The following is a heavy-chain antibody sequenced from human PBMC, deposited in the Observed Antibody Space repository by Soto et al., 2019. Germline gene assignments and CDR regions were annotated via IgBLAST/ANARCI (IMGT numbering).Heavy chain of an antibody. D-gene: IGHD2-21*02. J-gene: IGHJ2*01. CDR3: ARLGISYCGGDCYSGYFDL. Sequence: PSETLSLTCAVSGYSISSGYYWGWIRQPPGKGLEWIGSIYHGGSTYYNPSLKSRVAISVDTSKNQFSRKLSSVTAADTAVYYCARLGISYCGGDCYSGYFDLWGRGTLVTVSS. CDR1: GYSISSGYY. CDR2: IYHGGST. V-gene: IGHV4-38-2*01.